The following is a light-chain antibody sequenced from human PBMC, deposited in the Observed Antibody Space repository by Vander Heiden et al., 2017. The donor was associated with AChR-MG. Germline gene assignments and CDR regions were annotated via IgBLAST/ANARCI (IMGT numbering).Light chain of an antibody. CDR1: QDISNY. CDR2: DAS. J-gene: IGKJ4*01. CDR3: QQYDNLPLT. Sequence: DIQMQQSPSSLSASVGDRVTITCQASQDISNYLNWYQQKPGKAPKLLIYDASNLETGVPSRFSGSGSGTDFTFTISSLQPEDIATYYCQQYDNLPLTFGGGTKVEIK. V-gene: IGKV1-33*01.